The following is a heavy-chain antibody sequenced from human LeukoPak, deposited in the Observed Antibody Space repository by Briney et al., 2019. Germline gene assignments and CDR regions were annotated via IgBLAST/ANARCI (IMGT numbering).Heavy chain of an antibody. J-gene: IGHJ4*02. Sequence: GGSLRLSCAASGFTFSSYWMNWARQAPGKGLEWVASINHNGNVNYYVDSVKGRFTISRDSAKNTLYLQMNSLRAEDTAVYYCARAHLAVAGTDWGQGTLVTVSS. CDR3: ARAHLAVAGTD. D-gene: IGHD6-19*01. CDR1: GFTFSSYW. CDR2: INHNGNVN. V-gene: IGHV3-7*01.